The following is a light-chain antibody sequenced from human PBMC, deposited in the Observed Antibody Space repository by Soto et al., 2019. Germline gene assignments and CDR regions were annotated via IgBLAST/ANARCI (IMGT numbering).Light chain of an antibody. CDR3: QQRSNWPPIT. CDR1: QSVSSN. Sequence: EIVLTQSPGTLSLSPWERATLSCRASQSVSSNLAWYQLKPGQAPRLLIYGASTRATGIPARFSGSGSGTDFTLTISRLEPEDFAVYYCQQRSNWPPITFGQGTRLEIK. J-gene: IGKJ5*01. V-gene: IGKV3-11*01. CDR2: GAS.